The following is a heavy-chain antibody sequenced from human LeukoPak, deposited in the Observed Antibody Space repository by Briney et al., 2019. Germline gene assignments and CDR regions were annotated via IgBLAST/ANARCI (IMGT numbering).Heavy chain of an antibody. V-gene: IGHV4-39*07. CDR3: ATPTSIAARGHAFDI. D-gene: IGHD6-6*01. CDR2: IYYSGST. J-gene: IGHJ3*02. Sequence: SETLSLTCTVSGGSISSSSYYWGWIRQPAGKGLEWIGSIYYSGSTYYNPSLKSRVTISVDTSKNQFSLKLSSVTAADTAVYYCATPTSIAARGHAFDIWGQGTMVTVSS. CDR1: GGSISSSSYY.